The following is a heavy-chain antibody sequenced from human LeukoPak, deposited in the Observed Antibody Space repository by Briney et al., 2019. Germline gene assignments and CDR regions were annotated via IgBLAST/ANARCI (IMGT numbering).Heavy chain of an antibody. CDR3: ATRYSSSWPSFDY. CDR1: GFTVSSNY. D-gene: IGHD6-13*01. V-gene: IGHV3-66*04. J-gene: IGHJ4*02. Sequence: PGGSLRLSCAASGFTVSSNYMSWVRQAPGKGLEWVSVIYSGGSTYYADSMKGRFTISRDNSKNTLYLQMNSLRAEDTAVYYCATRYSSSWPSFDYWGQGTLVTVSS. CDR2: IYSGGST.